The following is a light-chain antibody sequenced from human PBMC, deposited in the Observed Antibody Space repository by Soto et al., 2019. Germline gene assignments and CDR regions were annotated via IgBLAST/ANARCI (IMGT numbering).Light chain of an antibody. J-gene: IGKJ1*01. CDR2: GAF. Sequence: EIVITPSPVTLSVSPGERATLSCRASQSVSSNLAWYQQKPGQAPSLLIYGAFTRATGIPARFSGTGSGTDFTLTISRLEPEDFAVYYCQQYGNSPQTFGQGTKVDIK. V-gene: IGKV3-15*01. CDR1: QSVSSN. CDR3: QQYGNSPQT.